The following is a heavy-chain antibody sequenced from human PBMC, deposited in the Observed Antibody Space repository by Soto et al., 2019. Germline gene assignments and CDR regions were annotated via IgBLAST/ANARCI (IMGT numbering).Heavy chain of an antibody. CDR3: ARRYSSSWYSDYYYGMDV. CDR2: IIPIFGTA. CDR1: GGTFSSYA. V-gene: IGHV1-69*13. Sequence: SVKVSCKASGGTFSSYAISWVRQAPGQGLEWMGGIIPIFGTANYAQKFQGRVTITADESTSTAYMELSSLRSEDMAVYYCARRYSSSWYSDYYYGMDVWGQGTTVTV. J-gene: IGHJ6*02. D-gene: IGHD6-13*01.